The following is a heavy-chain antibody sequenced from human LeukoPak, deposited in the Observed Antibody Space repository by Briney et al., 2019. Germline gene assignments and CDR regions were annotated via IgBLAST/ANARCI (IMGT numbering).Heavy chain of an antibody. CDR3: ARHGSGYCSGGSCYGFDAFDI. CDR2: IYYSGST. CDR1: GCSISSYY. D-gene: IGHD2-15*01. J-gene: IGHJ3*02. V-gene: IGHV4-59*08. Sequence: SETLSLTCTVSGCSISSYYWSWIRQPPGKGLEWIGYIYYSGSTNYNPSFKSRVTISVDTTKNQFALKLRSVTAADTAVYYCARHGSGYCSGGSCYGFDAFDIWGQGTMVTVSS.